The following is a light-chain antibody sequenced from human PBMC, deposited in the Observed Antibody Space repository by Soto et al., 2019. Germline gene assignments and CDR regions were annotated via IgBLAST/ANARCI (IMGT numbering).Light chain of an antibody. V-gene: IGKV1-5*03. J-gene: IGKJ5*01. CDR3: QQYNSYIT. CDR2: KAS. Sequence: DIQMTQSPSTLSGSVGDRVTITCRASQSISSWLAWYQQKPGKAPKLLIYKASSLESGVPSRFSGSGSGTEFTLTISSLQPDDFATYYCQQYNSYITFGQGTRLEIK. CDR1: QSISSW.